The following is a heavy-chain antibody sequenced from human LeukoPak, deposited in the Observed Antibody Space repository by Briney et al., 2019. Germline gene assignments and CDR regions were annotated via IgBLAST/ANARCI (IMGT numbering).Heavy chain of an antibody. J-gene: IGHJ2*01. CDR2: IYPGDSDT. Sequence: HGASLQISCKASGSRFTSYWIGWVRQVPGKGLERMGIIYPGDSDTRYSPSFQGQVTISADKSISTAYLQWSSLKASDTALYYCAKSYCSSTSCYNWYFDLWGRGTLVTVSS. CDR1: GSRFTSYW. CDR3: AKSYCSSTSCYNWYFDL. D-gene: IGHD2-2*02. V-gene: IGHV5-51*01.